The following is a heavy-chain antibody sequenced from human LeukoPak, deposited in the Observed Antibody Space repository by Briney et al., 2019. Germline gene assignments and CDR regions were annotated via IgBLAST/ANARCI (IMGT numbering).Heavy chain of an antibody. CDR2: ISSSGSDI. D-gene: IGHD1-26*01. CDR3: ARAQLLRLENFLDY. V-gene: IGHV3-48*03. J-gene: IGHJ4*02. Sequence: PGGSLRLSCAASGFTFSNYEMNWVRQAPGKGLEWVSYISSSGSDIYYADSVKGRFTISSDNAKNSLYLRMNSLRVEDTAVYYCARAQLLRLENFLDYWGQGTLVTVSS. CDR1: GFTFSNYE.